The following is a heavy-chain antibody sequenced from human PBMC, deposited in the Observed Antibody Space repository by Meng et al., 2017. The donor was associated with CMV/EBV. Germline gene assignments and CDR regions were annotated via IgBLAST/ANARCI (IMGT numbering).Heavy chain of an antibody. Sequence: GCAVSSNYMSWVRQTPGKGLEWVSVIYSGGSTYYADSVKGRFTISRDNSKNTLYLQMNSLRAEDTAVYYCASTPPLWFGEFDEFDYWGQGTLVTVSS. J-gene: IGHJ4*02. D-gene: IGHD3-10*01. CDR3: ASTPPLWFGEFDEFDY. V-gene: IGHV3-66*02. CDR2: IYSGGST. CDR1: GCAVSSNY.